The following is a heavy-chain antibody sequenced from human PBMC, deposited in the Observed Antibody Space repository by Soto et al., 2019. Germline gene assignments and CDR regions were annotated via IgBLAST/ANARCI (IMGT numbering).Heavy chain of an antibody. Sequence: PQTLSLTCLVSGGSISNFSCSWIRQPPGRGLEWIGHIFYSGSTNYNPALKSRVTISVDTSKSQFSLKLSSVTAADTAVYYCAKDSGYNYGYFRWFDPWGQGTLVTVS. J-gene: IGHJ5*02. V-gene: IGHV4-59*01. CDR2: IFYSGST. D-gene: IGHD5-18*01. CDR1: GGSISNFS. CDR3: AKDSGYNYGYFRWFDP.